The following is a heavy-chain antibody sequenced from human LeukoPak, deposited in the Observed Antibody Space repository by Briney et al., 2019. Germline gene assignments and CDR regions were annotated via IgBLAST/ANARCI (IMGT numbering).Heavy chain of an antibody. Sequence: PSETLSLTCSVSGASIDRSTYYWGWIRQPPGKGLEWIGSVYYSGSTYYNPSLKSRVSISVDTSKNQFSLRLSSVTAADTAVYYCAREDITIHNPDYWGQGTLVTVSS. V-gene: IGHV4-39*07. CDR1: GASIDRSTYY. CDR3: AREDITIHNPDY. CDR2: VYYSGST. D-gene: IGHD3-9*01. J-gene: IGHJ4*02.